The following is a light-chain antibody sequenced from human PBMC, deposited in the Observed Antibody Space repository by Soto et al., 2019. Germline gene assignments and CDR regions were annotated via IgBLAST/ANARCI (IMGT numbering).Light chain of an antibody. Sequence: IMMTQSPDTLSVSPGERVTLSCRASQSVSTNLAWYQHKPGQAPRLLIYGASTGASGIPVRFSGSGSGTEFTLTISRLQPEDFAVYYCLQYNDWPRPLGQGTKVVIK. V-gene: IGKV3-15*01. J-gene: IGKJ1*01. CDR2: GAS. CDR1: QSVSTN. CDR3: LQYNDWPRP.